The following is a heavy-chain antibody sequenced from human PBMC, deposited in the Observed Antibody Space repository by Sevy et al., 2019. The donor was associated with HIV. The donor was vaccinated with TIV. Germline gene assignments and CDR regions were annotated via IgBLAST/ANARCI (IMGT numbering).Heavy chain of an antibody. CDR3: ARRNPRGYSYGYGGYFDY. CDR1: GRSFSGYY. CDR2: INHSGST. J-gene: IGHJ4*02. D-gene: IGHD5-18*01. Sequence: SETLSLTCAVYGRSFSGYYWSWIRQPPGKGLEWIGEINHSGSTNYNPSLKSRVTISVDTSKNQFSLKLSSVTAADTAVYYCARRNPRGYSYGYGGYFDYWGQGTLVTVSS. V-gene: IGHV4-34*01.